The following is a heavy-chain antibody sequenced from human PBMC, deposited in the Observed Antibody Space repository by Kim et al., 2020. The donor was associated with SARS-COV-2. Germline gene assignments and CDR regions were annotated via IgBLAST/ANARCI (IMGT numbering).Heavy chain of an antibody. V-gene: IGHV1-18*01. D-gene: IGHD2-21*01. CDR2: INAYDGDV. CDR3: ARDRPRDRNLGWYFAL. Sequence: ASVKVSCKVDGYSFHGYALSWVRQAPGQGLEWIAWINAYDGDVKYIQRLQGRVTMNTDRLTSTVYMELRNLTSDDTAIYYCARDRPRDRNLGWYFALWGRGTLVTVSS. CDR1: GYSFHGYA. J-gene: IGHJ2*01.